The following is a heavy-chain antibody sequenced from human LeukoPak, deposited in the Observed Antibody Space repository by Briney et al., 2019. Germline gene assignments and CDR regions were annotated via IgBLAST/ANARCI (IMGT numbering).Heavy chain of an antibody. Sequence: SETLSLTCTVSGGFISSYYWSWIRQPAGKGLEWIGEINHSGSTNYNPSLKSRVTISVDTSKNQFSLKLSSVTAADTAVYCCARGPPAMAYWGQGTLVTVSS. J-gene: IGHJ4*02. D-gene: IGHD5-18*01. V-gene: IGHV4-34*01. CDR3: ARGPPAMAY. CDR2: INHSGST. CDR1: GGFISSYY.